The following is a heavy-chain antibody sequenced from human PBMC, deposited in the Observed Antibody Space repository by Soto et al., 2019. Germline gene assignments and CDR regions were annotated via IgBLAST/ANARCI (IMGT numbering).Heavy chain of an antibody. J-gene: IGHJ4*02. CDR3: ARVAMFDDSSGYYDY. D-gene: IGHD3-22*01. CDR1: GYTFTSYA. V-gene: IGHV1-3*01. Sequence: ASVKVSCKASGYTFTSYAMHWVRQAPGQRLEWMGWINAGNGNTKYSQKFQGRVTITRDTSASTAYMELSSLRSEDTAVYYCARVAMFDDSSGYYDYWGQGTLVTVSS. CDR2: INAGNGNT.